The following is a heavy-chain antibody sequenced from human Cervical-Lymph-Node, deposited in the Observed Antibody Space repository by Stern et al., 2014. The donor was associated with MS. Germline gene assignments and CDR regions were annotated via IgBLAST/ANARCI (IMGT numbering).Heavy chain of an antibody. D-gene: IGHD2-8*01. CDR2: ISYDGNHK. CDR1: GFTFSSYG. Sequence: VQLEESGGAVVQPGRSLRLSCAASGFTFSSYGMHWVRQAPGKGLEWVTVISYDGNHKYYAASVKGRFTISRDNSENTLHLQMNSVTPDDTAIYYCARDYEDTSMLFDHWGQGTLVTVSS. V-gene: IGHV3-30*03. CDR3: ARDYEDTSMLFDH. J-gene: IGHJ4*02.